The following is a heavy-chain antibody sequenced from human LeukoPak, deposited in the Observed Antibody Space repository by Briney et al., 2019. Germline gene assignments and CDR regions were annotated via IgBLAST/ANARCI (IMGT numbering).Heavy chain of an antibody. CDR1: GGSISTYY. D-gene: IGHD2-15*01. J-gene: IGHJ5*02. CDR3: ARAYCSGGSCYSSRGMFDP. Sequence: SETLSLTCTVSGGSISTYYRTWIRQPPGKGLEWIGYIYYTGSTNYNPSLKSRVTILVDTSKNQFSLKLSSVTAADTAVYYCARAYCSGGSCYSSRGMFDPWGQGTLVTVSS. V-gene: IGHV4-59*01. CDR2: IYYTGST.